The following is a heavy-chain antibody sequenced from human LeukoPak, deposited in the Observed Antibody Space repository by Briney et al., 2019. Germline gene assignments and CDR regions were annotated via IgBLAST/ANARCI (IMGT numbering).Heavy chain of an antibody. CDR1: GFSFSSYA. J-gene: IGHJ4*02. V-gene: IGHV3-30-3*01. CDR2: VSYDGANK. D-gene: IGHD3-10*01. Sequence: GGSLRLSCAASGFSFSSYAMHWVRQAPGKGLEWVAVVSYDGANKYYEESVKGRFTISRDNSKNTLYLQMNSLRAEDTAVYYCARDSSMVRGKQDYWGQGTLVTVSS. CDR3: ARDSSMVRGKQDY.